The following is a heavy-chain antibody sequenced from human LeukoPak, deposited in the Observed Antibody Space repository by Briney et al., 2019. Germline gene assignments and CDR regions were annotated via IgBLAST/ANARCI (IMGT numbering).Heavy chain of an antibody. CDR3: ARDTKKGYYDSSGSYMDV. D-gene: IGHD3-22*01. Sequence: PSETLSLTCTVSGGSISSYYWSWIRQPPGKGLEWIGYIYYSGSTNYNPSLKSRVTISVDTSKNQFSLKLSSVTAADTAVYYCARDTKKGYYDSSGSYMDVWGKGTTVTISS. V-gene: IGHV4-59*01. CDR1: GGSISSYY. CDR2: IYYSGST. J-gene: IGHJ6*03.